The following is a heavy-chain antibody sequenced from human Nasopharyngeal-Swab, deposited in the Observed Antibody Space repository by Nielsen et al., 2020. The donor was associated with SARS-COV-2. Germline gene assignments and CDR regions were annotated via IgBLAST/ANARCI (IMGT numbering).Heavy chain of an antibody. CDR2: IWYDGSNK. V-gene: IGHV3-33*01. CDR3: ARVSGGDSSGWEYFDY. J-gene: IGHJ4*02. Sequence: VRQAPGKGLEWVAVIWYDGSNKYYADSVKGRFTISRDNSKNTLYLQMNSLRAEDTAVYYCARVSGGDSSGWEYFDYWGQGTLVTVSS. D-gene: IGHD6-25*01.